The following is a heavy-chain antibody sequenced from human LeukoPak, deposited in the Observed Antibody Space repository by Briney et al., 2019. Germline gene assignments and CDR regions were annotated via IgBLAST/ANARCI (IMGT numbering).Heavy chain of an antibody. CDR1: GFTFSNYI. J-gene: IGHJ4*02. Sequence: PGGSLRLSCSASGFTFSNYIMHWVRQAPGKGLDWVAVIIENGNRQYYADSVKGRFTISRDNSKNTLFLQMNSLRGEDTAMYYCARVAEAAAFDYWGQGTLVTVSS. D-gene: IGHD6-13*01. CDR3: ARVAEAAAFDY. V-gene: IGHV3-30*04. CDR2: IIENGNRQ.